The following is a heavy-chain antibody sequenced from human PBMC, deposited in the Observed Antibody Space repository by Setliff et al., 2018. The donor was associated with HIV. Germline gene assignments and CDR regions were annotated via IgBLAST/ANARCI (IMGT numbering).Heavy chain of an antibody. J-gene: IGHJ4*02. Sequence: ASVKVSCKASGYLFTGYYMHWVRQAPGQGLEWMGWINVNSGGTKYAQKFQGRVTMTRDTSISTAYMEVSSLRSDDTAVYYCARGGSPTYYFDYWSQGTLVTVSS. CDR2: INVNSGGT. CDR1: GYLFTGYY. D-gene: IGHD3-16*01. CDR3: ARGGSPTYYFDY. V-gene: IGHV1-2*02.